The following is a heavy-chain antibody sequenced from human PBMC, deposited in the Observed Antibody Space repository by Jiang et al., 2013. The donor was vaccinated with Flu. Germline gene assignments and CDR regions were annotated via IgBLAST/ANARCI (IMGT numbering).Heavy chain of an antibody. Sequence: PGLVKPSETLSLTCTVSGGSVSSGSYYWSWIRQPPGKGLEWIGYIYYSGSTNYNPSLKSRVTISVDASKNQFSLKLSSVTAADTAVYYCARGLSYYDSSGDDAFDIWGQGTMVTVSS. J-gene: IGHJ3*02. CDR3: ARGLSYYDSSGDDAFDI. CDR2: IYYSGST. V-gene: IGHV4-61*01. D-gene: IGHD3-22*01. CDR1: GGSVSSGSYY.